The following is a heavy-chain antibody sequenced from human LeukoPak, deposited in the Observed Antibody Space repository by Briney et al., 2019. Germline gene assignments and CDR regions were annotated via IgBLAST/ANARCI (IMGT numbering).Heavy chain of an antibody. CDR3: ARERRDGYNYYFDY. CDR2: IYYSGST. J-gene: IGHJ4*02. CDR1: GGSISSYY. D-gene: IGHD5-24*01. V-gene: IGHV4-59*01. Sequence: PSETLSLTCTVSGGSISSYYWSRIRQPPGKGLEWIGYIYYSGSTNYNPSLKSRVTISVDTSKNQFSLKLSSVTAADTAVYYCARERRDGYNYYFDYWGQGTLVTVSS.